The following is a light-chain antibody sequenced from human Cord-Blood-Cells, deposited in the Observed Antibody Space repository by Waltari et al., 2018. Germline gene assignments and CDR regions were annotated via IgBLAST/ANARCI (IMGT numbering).Light chain of an antibody. V-gene: IGKV3-11*01. CDR1: QSVSSY. CDR3: QQRSNWWT. CDR2: DAS. Sequence: EIVLTQSPATLSLSPGERATLSCRASQSVSSYLAWYQQKPGQAPRLPIYDASNRATGIPARFRGSGSGTDFTLTISSLEPEDFAVYYCQQRSNWWTFGQGTKVEIK. J-gene: IGKJ1*01.